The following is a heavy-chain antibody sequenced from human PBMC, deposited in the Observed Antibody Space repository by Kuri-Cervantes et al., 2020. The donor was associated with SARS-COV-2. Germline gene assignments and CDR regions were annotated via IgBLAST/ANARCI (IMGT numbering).Heavy chain of an antibody. J-gene: IGHJ5*02. CDR3: ARRGRTGEGDT. CDR1: GESFSGYY. V-gene: IGHV4-34*01. D-gene: IGHD7-27*01. Sequence: SETLSLTCTFYGESFSGYYWNWIRQSPGKGLEWIGEVNHRGSTNYNPSLKGRVTISVDTSSKQFSLHLSSVTAADPAVYYCARRGRTGEGDTWGQGTLVTVSS. CDR2: VNHRGST.